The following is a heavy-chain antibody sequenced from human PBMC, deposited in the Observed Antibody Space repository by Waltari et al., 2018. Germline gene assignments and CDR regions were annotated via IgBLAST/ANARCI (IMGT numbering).Heavy chain of an antibody. J-gene: IGHJ3*02. CDR1: GGSISSGSYY. CDR2: IDASGST. Sequence: QVQLQESGPGLVKPSQTLSLTCTVSGGSISSGSYYWTWIRQPAGKGLEWIGRIDASGSTNYHPSLKSRVTISVDTPRNQFSLKLTSVTAADTAVYYCARDTEYYYDDSGFVFDIWGQGTMVTVSS. D-gene: IGHD3-22*01. V-gene: IGHV4-61*02. CDR3: ARDTEYYYDDSGFVFDI.